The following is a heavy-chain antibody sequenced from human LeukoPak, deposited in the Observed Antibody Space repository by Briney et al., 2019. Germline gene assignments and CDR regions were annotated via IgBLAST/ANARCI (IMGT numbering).Heavy chain of an antibody. V-gene: IGHV3-23*01. CDR2: ISGSGGST. J-gene: IGHJ4*02. Sequence: PGGSLRLSCAASGFTFSSYAMSWVRQAPGKGLEWVSAISGSGGSTYYADSVKGRFTISRDNSKNTLYLQMNSLRAEDTAVYYCAIDPGYCSGGSCYPGYWGQGTLVTVSS. CDR1: GFTFSSYA. CDR3: AIDPGYCSGGSCYPGY. D-gene: IGHD2-15*01.